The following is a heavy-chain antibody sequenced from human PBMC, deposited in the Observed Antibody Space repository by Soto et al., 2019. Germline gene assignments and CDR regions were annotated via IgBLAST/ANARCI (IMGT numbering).Heavy chain of an antibody. CDR2: IYYSGST. J-gene: IGHJ4*02. CDR1: GGSISSYY. V-gene: IGHV4-59*01. D-gene: IGHD2-15*01. Sequence: ASETLPLTCTVSGGSISSYYWSWIRQPPGKGLEWIGYIYYSGSTNYNPSLKSRVTISVDTSKNQFSLKLSSVAAADTAVYYCARGEDRYCSGGSCYSYDYWGQGTLVTVSS. CDR3: ARGEDRYCSGGSCYSYDY.